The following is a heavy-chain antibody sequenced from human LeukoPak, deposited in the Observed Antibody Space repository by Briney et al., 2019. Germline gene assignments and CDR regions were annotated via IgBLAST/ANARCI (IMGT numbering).Heavy chain of an antibody. D-gene: IGHD1-26*01. J-gene: IGHJ4*02. CDR3: ARGAPIVGAFRLAGYYFDY. CDR1: GGTFSSYA. Sequence: SVKVSCKASGGTFSSYAISWVRQAPGQGLEWMGGIIPIFGTANYAQKFQGRGTITADESTSTAYIELSSLRSEDTAVYYCARGAPIVGAFRLAGYYFDYWGQGTLVTVSS. V-gene: IGHV1-69*13. CDR2: IIPIFGTA.